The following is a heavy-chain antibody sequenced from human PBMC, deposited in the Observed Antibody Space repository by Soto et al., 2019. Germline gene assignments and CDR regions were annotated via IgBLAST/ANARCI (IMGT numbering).Heavy chain of an antibody. CDR3: AKNSGWLAS. CDR1: GFTFSSND. J-gene: IGHJ5*01. Sequence: GGSLRLSCAASGFTFSSNDMSWVRQAPGKGLEWVSTVSGTDGSTYYADSVKGRFTISRDDSKSTVSLQMNRLRADDTAIYYCAKNSGWLASCGQGTRVTVYS. V-gene: IGHV3-23*01. D-gene: IGHD3-10*01. CDR2: VSGTDGST.